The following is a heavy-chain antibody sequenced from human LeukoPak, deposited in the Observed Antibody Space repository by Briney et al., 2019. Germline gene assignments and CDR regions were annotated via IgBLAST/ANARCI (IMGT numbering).Heavy chain of an antibody. J-gene: IGHJ5*02. D-gene: IGHD3-10*01. Sequence: GASVRVSCKASGGTFSSYAISWVRQAPGQGLEWMGGIIPIFGTANYAQKFQGRVTITADESTSTAYMELSSLRSEDTAVYYCASLVYHYGSGARWFDPWGQGTLVTVSS. CDR3: ASLVYHYGSGARWFDP. V-gene: IGHV1-69*13. CDR2: IIPIFGTA. CDR1: GGTFSSYA.